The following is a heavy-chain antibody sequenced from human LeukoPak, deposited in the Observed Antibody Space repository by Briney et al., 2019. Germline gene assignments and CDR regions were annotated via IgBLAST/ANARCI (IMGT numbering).Heavy chain of an antibody. V-gene: IGHV7-4-1*02. CDR2: IITDTGNP. D-gene: IGHD3-10*01. J-gene: IGHJ4*02. Sequence: GASVKVSCKASGYTFTDYYIHWVRQAPGQGLEWMGWIITDTGNPTYAQGFTGRFVFSVDTSVNTAYLQISSLKPEDTAVYYCAREVLRHDYWGQGTLVTVSS. CDR1: GYTFTDYY. CDR3: AREVLRHDY.